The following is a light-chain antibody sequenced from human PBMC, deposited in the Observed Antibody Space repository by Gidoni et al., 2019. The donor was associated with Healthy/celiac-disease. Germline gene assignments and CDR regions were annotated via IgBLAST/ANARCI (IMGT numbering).Light chain of an antibody. CDR1: QSVSSD. Sequence: EIVLTQSPATLSLSPGERATLSCRASQSVSSDLAWYQQKPGQAPRLLIYDASNRATGIPARFSGSGSGTDFTLTISSLEPEDFAVYYCQQRSNWPPYTFGQXTKLEIK. J-gene: IGKJ2*01. CDR3: QQRSNWPPYT. CDR2: DAS. V-gene: IGKV3-11*01.